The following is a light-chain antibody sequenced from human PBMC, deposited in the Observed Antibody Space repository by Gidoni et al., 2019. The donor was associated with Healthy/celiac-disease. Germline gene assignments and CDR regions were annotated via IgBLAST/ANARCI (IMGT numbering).Light chain of an antibody. V-gene: IGKV3-20*01. CDR1: VSSSY. Sequence: VSSSYLAWYQQKPGQAPRLLIYGASSRATGIPDRFSGSGSGTDFTLTISRLEPEDFAVYYCQQYGSSPGTFGQGTKLEIK. CDR2: GAS. J-gene: IGKJ2*01. CDR3: QQYGSSPGT.